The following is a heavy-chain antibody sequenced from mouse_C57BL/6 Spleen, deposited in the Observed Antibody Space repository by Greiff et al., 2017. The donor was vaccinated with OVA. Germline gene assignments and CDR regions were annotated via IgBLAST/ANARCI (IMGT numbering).Heavy chain of an antibody. D-gene: IGHD3-2*02. CDR1: GYTFTSYW. CDR3: ARSDSSGYLYAMDY. V-gene: IGHV1-61*01. J-gene: IGHJ4*01. Sequence: VQLQQPGAELVRPGSSVKLSCKASGYTFTSYWMDWVKQRPGQGLEWIGNIYPSDSETHYNQKFKDKATLTVDKSSSTAYMQLSSLTSEDSAVYYCARSDSSGYLYAMDYWGQGTSVTVSS. CDR2: IYPSDSET.